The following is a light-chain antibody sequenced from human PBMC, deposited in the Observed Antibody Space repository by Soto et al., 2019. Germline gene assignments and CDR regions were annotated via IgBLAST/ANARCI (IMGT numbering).Light chain of an antibody. V-gene: IGLV2-14*01. CDR2: EVS. CDR1: SSDVGGYNY. J-gene: IGLJ1*01. CDR3: SSYTSSSTVV. Sequence: QSALTQPASVSGSPGQSITISCTGTSSDVGGYNYVSWCQHHPGKAPKLIIYEVSNRPSGASNRFSGSKSGNTASLTISGLQADDEADYYCSSYTSSSTVVFGIGTKVTVL.